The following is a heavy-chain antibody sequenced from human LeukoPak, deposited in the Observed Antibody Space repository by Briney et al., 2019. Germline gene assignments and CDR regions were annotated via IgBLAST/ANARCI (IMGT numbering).Heavy chain of an antibody. Sequence: SETLSLTCTVSGGSTSSYYWSWIRQPPGKGLEWIGYIYYSGSTNYNPSLKSRVTISVDTSKNQFSLKLSSVTAADTAVYYCARHGYYYGSGSYYISWFDPWGQGTLVTVSS. J-gene: IGHJ5*02. CDR1: GGSTSSYY. V-gene: IGHV4-59*08. D-gene: IGHD3-10*01. CDR3: ARHGYYYGSGSYYISWFDP. CDR2: IYYSGST.